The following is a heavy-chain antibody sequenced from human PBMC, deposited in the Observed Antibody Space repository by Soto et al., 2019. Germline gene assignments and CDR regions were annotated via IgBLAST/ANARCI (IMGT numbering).Heavy chain of an antibody. J-gene: IGHJ3*02. V-gene: IGHV1-24*01. D-gene: IGHD3-10*01. CDR3: ATVERGSVRAFDI. CDR1: GYTLTELS. CDR2: FDPEDGET. Sequence: ASVKVSCKVSGYTLTELSMHWVRQAPGKGLEWMGGFDPEDGETIYAQKFQGRATMTEDTSTDTAYMELSSLRSEDTAVYYCATVERGSVRAFDIWGQGTIVTVSS.